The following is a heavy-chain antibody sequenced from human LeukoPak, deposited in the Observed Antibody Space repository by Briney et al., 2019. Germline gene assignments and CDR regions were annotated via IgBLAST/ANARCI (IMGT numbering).Heavy chain of an antibody. D-gene: IGHD5-18*01. CDR3: AREKGMVQLSYMDV. CDR1: GYTFTSYG. Sequence: GASVKVSCKASGYTFTSYGISWVRQAPGQGLEWMGWISAYNGNTNYAQKLQGRVTMTTDTSTSTAYMELRSLRSDDTAVYYCAREKGMVQLSYMDVWGKGTTVTVSS. CDR2: ISAYNGNT. J-gene: IGHJ6*03. V-gene: IGHV1-18*01.